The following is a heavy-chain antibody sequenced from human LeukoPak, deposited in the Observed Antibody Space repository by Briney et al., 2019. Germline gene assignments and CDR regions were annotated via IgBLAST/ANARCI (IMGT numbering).Heavy chain of an antibody. V-gene: IGHV4-34*01. CDR2: MSPSGTS. Sequence: SETLSLTCAVYGGSFSDYYWTWIRQTPGKGLEWIGEMSPSGTSNYNPSLKSRVTISVDTSKNQFSLKLSSVTAADTAVYYCASRRYCSSTSCRHSSYYYGMDVWGQGTTVTVSS. CDR1: GGSFSDYY. D-gene: IGHD2-2*01. J-gene: IGHJ6*02. CDR3: ASRRYCSSTSCRHSSYYYGMDV.